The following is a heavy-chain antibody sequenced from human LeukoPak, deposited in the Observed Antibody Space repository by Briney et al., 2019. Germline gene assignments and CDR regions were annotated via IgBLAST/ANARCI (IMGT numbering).Heavy chain of an antibody. CDR3: ARGASSPYYFDY. CDR1: GFTFTNHG. V-gene: IGHV3-33*08. CDR2: IWDDGSDK. J-gene: IGHJ4*02. D-gene: IGHD6-13*01. Sequence: GGSLRLSCVASGFTFTNHGMHWVRQAPGKGLEWVASIWDDGSDKYSADSVRGRFTISRDNSKNTLYLQMNSLRAEDTAVYYCARGASSPYYFDYWGQGTLVTVSS.